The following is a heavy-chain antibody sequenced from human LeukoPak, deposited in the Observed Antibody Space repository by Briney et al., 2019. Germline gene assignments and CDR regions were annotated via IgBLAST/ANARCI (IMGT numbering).Heavy chain of an antibody. CDR3: ASPNEHELEPHLFDY. V-gene: IGHV7-4-1*02. D-gene: IGHD1-14*01. J-gene: IGHJ4*02. Sequence: ASVKVSCKASGYTFTSYAMNWVRQAPGQGLEWMGWINTNTGNPTYAQGFTGRFVFSLDTSVSTAYLQISSLRAEDTAVSYCASPNEHELEPHLFDYWGEGTLVTVS. CDR2: INTNTGNP. CDR1: GYTFTSYA.